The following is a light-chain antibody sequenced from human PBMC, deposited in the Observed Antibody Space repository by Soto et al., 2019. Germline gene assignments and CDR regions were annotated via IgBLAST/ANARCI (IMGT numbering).Light chain of an antibody. V-gene: IGKV1-13*02. CDR2: AAS. CDR3: QQFNSYVST. Sequence: AIQLTQSPSSLSASVGDRVTITCRASQDITSALAWYQQKPGKAPNLLIYAASSLKSGVPSRFSGSGSGTDFPLTISSLQPEDVATYYCQQFNSYVSTFGQGTRLETK. CDR1: QDITSA. J-gene: IGKJ5*01.